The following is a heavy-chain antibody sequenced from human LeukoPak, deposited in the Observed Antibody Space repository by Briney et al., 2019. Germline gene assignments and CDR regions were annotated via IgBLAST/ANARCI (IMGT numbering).Heavy chain of an antibody. D-gene: IGHD3-10*01. Sequence: GASVKVSCKASGYTFTSYGISWVRQAPGQGLEWMGWISAYNGNTNYAQKFQGRVTITTDESTSTAYMELSSLRSEDTAVYYCAREKWFGELPPSNWFDPWGQGSLVTVSS. CDR1: GYTFTSYG. CDR3: AREKWFGELPPSNWFDP. V-gene: IGHV1-18*01. J-gene: IGHJ5*02. CDR2: ISAYNGNT.